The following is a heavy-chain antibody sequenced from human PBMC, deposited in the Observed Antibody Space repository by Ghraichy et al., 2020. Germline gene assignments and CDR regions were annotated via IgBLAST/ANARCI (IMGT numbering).Heavy chain of an antibody. CDR2: ISYDGSNK. J-gene: IGHJ4*02. Sequence: GGSLRLSCAASGFTFSSYAMHWVRQAPGKGLEWVAVISYDGSNKYYADSVKGRFTISRDNSKNTLYLQMNSLRAEDTAVYYCARGYYDYVWGSYRYPLDYWGQGTLVTVSS. CDR3: ARGYYDYVWGSYRYPLDY. D-gene: IGHD3-16*02. V-gene: IGHV3-30-3*01. CDR1: GFTFSSYA.